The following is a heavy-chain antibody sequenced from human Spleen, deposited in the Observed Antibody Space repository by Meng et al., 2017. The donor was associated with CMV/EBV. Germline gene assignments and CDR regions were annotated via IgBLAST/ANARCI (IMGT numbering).Heavy chain of an antibody. CDR2: INHSGDT. V-gene: IGHV4-34*01. CDR1: GSY. D-gene: IGHD3-10*01. CDR3: ARGRITMVRGLIVSGRNWFDP. Sequence: GSYWSWNRQPQGKGLEWIGEINHSGDTKYNPSLKSRVTISVDTSKNQFSLKLKSVTAADTAVYYCARGRITMVRGLIVSGRNWFDPWGQGTLVTVSS. J-gene: IGHJ5*02.